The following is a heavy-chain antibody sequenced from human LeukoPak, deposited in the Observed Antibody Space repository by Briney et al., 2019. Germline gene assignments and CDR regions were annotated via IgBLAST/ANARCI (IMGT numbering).Heavy chain of an antibody. V-gene: IGHV4-34*01. D-gene: IGHD3-22*01. J-gene: IGHJ4*02. CDR2: INHSGST. Sequence: SETLSLTCAVYGGSFRGYYWSWIRQPPGKGLEWIGEINHSGSTNYNPSLKSRVTISVDTSKNQFSLKLSSVTAADTAVYYCARGAVNYYDSSGYYGDYWGQGTLVTVSS. CDR1: GGSFRGYY. CDR3: ARGAVNYYDSSGYYGDY.